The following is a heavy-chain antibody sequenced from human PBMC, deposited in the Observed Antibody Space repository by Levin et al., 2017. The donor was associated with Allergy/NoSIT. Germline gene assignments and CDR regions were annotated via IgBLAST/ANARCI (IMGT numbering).Heavy chain of an antibody. CDR1: GGTFSSYA. CDR3: ARNRFCSGGSCYSSWFDP. CDR2: IIPIFGTA. J-gene: IGHJ5*02. Sequence: KISCKASGGTFSSYAISWVRQAPGQGLEWMGGIIPIFGTANYAQKFQGRVTITADESTSTAYMELSSLRSEDTAVYYCARNRFCSGGSCYSSWFDPWGQGTLVTVSS. V-gene: IGHV1-69*01. D-gene: IGHD2-15*01.